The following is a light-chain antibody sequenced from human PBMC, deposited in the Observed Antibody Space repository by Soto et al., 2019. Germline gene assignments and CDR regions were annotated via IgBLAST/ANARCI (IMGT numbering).Light chain of an antibody. V-gene: IGKV1-5*01. CDR2: DVS. Sequence: EIQMSQSPSTLSASVGDRVTITCRASQSIGSWLAWYQQKPGKAPKLLIYDVSSLESGVPSRFSGSGSGTEFTLTISSLQPDDFATYYCQQYNSYLLTFGGGTKVHIK. J-gene: IGKJ4*01. CDR1: QSIGSW. CDR3: QQYNSYLLT.